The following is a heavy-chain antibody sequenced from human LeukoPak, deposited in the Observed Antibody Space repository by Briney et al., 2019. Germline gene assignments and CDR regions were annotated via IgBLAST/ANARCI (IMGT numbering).Heavy chain of an antibody. CDR2: ISSDGSTI. V-gene: IGHV3-48*04. CDR1: GFSFSRYS. J-gene: IGHJ4*02. D-gene: IGHD6-13*01. CDR3: AKDMGHIAAAGRGFDY. Sequence: GGSLRLSCTASGFSFSRYSMNWVRQAPGKGLEWISYISSDGSTIYYADSVKGRFTISGDNAKNSLYLQMNSLRAEDMALYYCAKDMGHIAAAGRGFDYWGQGTLVTVSS.